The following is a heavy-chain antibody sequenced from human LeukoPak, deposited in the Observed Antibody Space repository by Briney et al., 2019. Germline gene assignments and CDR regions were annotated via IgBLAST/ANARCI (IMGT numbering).Heavy chain of an antibody. D-gene: IGHD3-22*01. Sequence: PSQTLSLTCAISGDSVSSNSAAWNWIRQSPSRGLEWLGRTYYRSKWYYDYATSVKGRITINPDTSRNQFSLQLNSVTPEDTAVYYCARYYYDSRGYYYYYFDYWGQGTLVTVSS. CDR1: GDSVSSNSAA. CDR2: TYYRSKWYY. CDR3: ARYYYDSRGYYYYYFDY. J-gene: IGHJ4*02. V-gene: IGHV6-1*01.